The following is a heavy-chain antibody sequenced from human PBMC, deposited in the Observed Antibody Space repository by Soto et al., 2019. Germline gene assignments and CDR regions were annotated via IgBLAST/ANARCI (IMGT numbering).Heavy chain of an antibody. CDR1: GCSISSGGYS. CDR2: IYHSGST. J-gene: IGHJ4*02. Sequence: PXETLSLTCAVSGCSISSGGYSWSWIRQPPGKGLEWIGYIYHSGSTYYNPSLKSRVTISVDRSKNQFSLKLSSVTAADTAVYYCARGRDVYNDFSYFDYWGQGTLVTVSS. D-gene: IGHD3-22*01. V-gene: IGHV4-30-2*01. CDR3: ARGRDVYNDFSYFDY.